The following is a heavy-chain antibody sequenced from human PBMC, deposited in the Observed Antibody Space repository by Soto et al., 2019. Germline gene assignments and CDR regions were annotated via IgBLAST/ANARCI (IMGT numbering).Heavy chain of an antibody. CDR3: ARSKQWLGRWFDP. D-gene: IGHD6-19*01. J-gene: IGHJ5*02. Sequence: PSETLSLTCAVYGGSFSGYYWSWIRQPPGKGLEWIGELNHSGSTNYNPSLKSRVTISVDTSKNQLSLKLSSVTAADTAVYYCARSKQWLGRWFDPWGQGTLVTVSS. CDR2: LNHSGST. V-gene: IGHV4-34*01. CDR1: GGSFSGYY.